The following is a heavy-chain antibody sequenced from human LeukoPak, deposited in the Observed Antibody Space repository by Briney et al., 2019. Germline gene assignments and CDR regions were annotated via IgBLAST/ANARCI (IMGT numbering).Heavy chain of an antibody. D-gene: IGHD1-26*01. V-gene: IGHV3-48*03. CDR2: ISGSGRTK. Sequence: PGGSLRLPCAASGFSFSNYEMNWVRQAPGRGLEWLSYISGSGRTKYYADSVKGRFTISRDNAKRSLYLQMNSLRAGDTAVYFCASYIVGPTLDYWGQGTLVTVSS. J-gene: IGHJ4*02. CDR3: ASYIVGPTLDY. CDR1: GFSFSNYE.